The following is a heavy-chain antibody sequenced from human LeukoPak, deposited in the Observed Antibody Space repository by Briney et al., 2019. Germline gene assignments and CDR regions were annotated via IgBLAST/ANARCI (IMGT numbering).Heavy chain of an antibody. CDR1: GFTVSTNY. Sequence: GGSLRLSCAASGFTVSTNYMTWVRQAPGKGLEWVSVIYSDGTTYYADSVKGRFTISRDNSKNTLYLQINSLRAEDTAVYYCVRGKPATAIRPYFDYWGQGTLVTVSS. V-gene: IGHV3-66*01. D-gene: IGHD2-2*02. CDR2: IYSDGTT. J-gene: IGHJ4*02. CDR3: VRGKPATAIRPYFDY.